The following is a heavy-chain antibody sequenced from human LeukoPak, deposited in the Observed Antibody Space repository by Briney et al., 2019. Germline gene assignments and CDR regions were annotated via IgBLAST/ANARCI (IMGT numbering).Heavy chain of an antibody. CDR3: AELGITMIGGV. D-gene: IGHD3-10*02. Sequence: PGGSLRLSCAASGFTFSSYEMNWVRQAPGKGVEWVSYISSSGSTIYYADSVKVRFTISRDNAKNSLYLQMNSLRAEDTAVYYCAELGITMIGGVWGKGTTVTISS. J-gene: IGHJ6*04. CDR2: ISSSGSTI. V-gene: IGHV3-48*03. CDR1: GFTFSSYE.